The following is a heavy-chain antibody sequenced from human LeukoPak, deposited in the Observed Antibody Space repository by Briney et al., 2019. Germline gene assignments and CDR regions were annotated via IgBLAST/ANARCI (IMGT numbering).Heavy chain of an antibody. V-gene: IGHV4-59*01. CDR3: ARGVCIAAAQYGS. Sequence: SETLSLTCTVSGGSISSYYWSWIRQPPGKGLEWIGYIYYSGTTNYNPSLKSRVTISVDTSKNQFSLKLSSVTAADTAVYYCARGVCIAAAQYGSWGQGTLVTVSS. D-gene: IGHD6-13*01. CDR2: IYYSGTT. CDR1: GGSISSYY. J-gene: IGHJ5*02.